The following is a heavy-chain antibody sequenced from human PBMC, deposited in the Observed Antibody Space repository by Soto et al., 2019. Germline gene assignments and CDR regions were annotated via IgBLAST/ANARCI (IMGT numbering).Heavy chain of an antibody. J-gene: IGHJ4*02. D-gene: IGHD3-16*01. V-gene: IGHV4-34*01. CDR1: GGSFSGYY. CDR2: INDNGDT. Sequence: PSDTLSLTCAVSGGSFSGYYWNWIRQSPGKGLEWIGEINDNGDTNYSPSLKSRVTISADTSESQFSLKLTSLSAADTAVYYCARAGSIVTTSEGAQKRASLKIWGQGVRVTVSS. CDR3: ARAGSIVTTSEGAQKRASLKI.